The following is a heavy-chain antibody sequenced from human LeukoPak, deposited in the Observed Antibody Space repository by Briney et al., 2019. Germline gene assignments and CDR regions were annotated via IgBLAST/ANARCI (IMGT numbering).Heavy chain of an antibody. CDR1: GFTFDDYA. CDR2: ISWNSGSI. V-gene: IGHV3-9*01. Sequence: PGGSLRLSCAASGFTFDDYAMHWVRQAPGEGLEWVSGISWNSGSIGYADSVKGRFTISRDNAKNSLYLQMNSLRAEDTALYYCAKSGAGSYNWFDPWGQGTLVTVSS. J-gene: IGHJ5*02. CDR3: AKSGAGSYNWFDP. D-gene: IGHD3-10*01.